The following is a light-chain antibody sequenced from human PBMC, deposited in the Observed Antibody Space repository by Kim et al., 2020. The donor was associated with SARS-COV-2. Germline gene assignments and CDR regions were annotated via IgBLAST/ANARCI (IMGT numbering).Light chain of an antibody. CDR3: QQYISWPLT. J-gene: IGKJ4*01. CDR2: GAS. CDR1: QSGSSN. V-gene: IGKV3-15*01. Sequence: EIVMTQSPATLSVSPGERVTLSCRASQSGSSNFAWYQQKPGQSPRLLIYGASTRATGIPARFSGSGSGTEFTLTISSLQSEDFEVYYCQQYISWPLTFGGGTKLEI.